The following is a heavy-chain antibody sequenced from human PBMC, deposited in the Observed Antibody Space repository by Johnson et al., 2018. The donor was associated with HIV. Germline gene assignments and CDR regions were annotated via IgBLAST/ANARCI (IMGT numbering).Heavy chain of an antibody. CDR3: VSREWELHAFDI. CDR1: GFTFSSSW. Sequence: VLLVESGGGLVQPGGSLRLSCAASGFTFSSSWMHWVCQAPEKGLEWVADIKCDGSEKYYVDPVKGRLTISRDNAKNSLYLQMNSLRAEDTAVYYCVSREWELHAFDIWGQGTMVTVSS. V-gene: IGHV3-52*01. J-gene: IGHJ3*02. D-gene: IGHD1-26*01. CDR2: IKCDGSEK.